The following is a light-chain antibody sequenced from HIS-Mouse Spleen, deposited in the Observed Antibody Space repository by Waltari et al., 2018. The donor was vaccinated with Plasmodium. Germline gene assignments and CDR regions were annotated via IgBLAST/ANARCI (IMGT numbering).Light chain of an antibody. V-gene: IGKV2-28*01. J-gene: IGKJ4*01. Sequence: DIVMTRSPLSLPVTPGEPASISCRSSQSLLHSNGYNYLDWYLQKPGQSPQLLIYLGSNRASGVPDRFSGSGSGIDFTLKISRVEAEDVGVYYCMQALQTPLTFGGGTKVEIK. CDR3: MQALQTPLT. CDR2: LGS. CDR1: QSLLHSNGYNY.